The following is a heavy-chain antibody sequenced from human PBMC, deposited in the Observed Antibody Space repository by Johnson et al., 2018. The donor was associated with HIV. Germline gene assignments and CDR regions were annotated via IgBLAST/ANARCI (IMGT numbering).Heavy chain of an antibody. CDR2: ISYDGSNK. D-gene: IGHD1-26*01. CDR3: AKDRASVWYSGSYLVD. Sequence: QVQLVESGGCVVQPGRSLRLSCAASGFTFSSYAMHWVRQAPGKGLEWVAVISYDGSNKYYADSVKGRFTISRDNSKNTLYLQMNSLSAEDTAVYYCAKDRASVWYSGSYLVDWGQGTMVTVSS. V-gene: IGHV3-30*04. J-gene: IGHJ3*01. CDR1: GFTFSSYA.